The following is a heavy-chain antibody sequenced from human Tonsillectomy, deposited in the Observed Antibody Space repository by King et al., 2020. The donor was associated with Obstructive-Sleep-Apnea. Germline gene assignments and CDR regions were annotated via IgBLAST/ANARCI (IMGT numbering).Heavy chain of an antibody. D-gene: IGHD6-19*01. CDR2: LGGRGSSS. J-gene: IGHJ3*02. V-gene: IGHV3-23*04. CDR1: GLTFSSYA. CDR3: AKEQSTVGGNGAFDI. Sequence: VQLVESGGCLVQPGGSLRLSCAASGLTFSSYAISWGRQAPGTGLEWVSALGGRGSSSYYADTVKGRFTISRDNSKNTLYLQMNSLRAEDTALYYCAKEQSTVGGNGAFDIWGQGTMVTVSS.